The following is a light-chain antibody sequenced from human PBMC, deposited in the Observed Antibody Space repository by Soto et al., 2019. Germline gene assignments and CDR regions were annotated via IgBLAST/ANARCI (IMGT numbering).Light chain of an antibody. J-gene: IGLJ2*01. CDR2: DVT. Sequence: QSALTQPASVSGSPGQSITISCTGTSSDVGGFNYVSWYQQHPGKVPKLMSYDVTKRPSGVSDRFSASKSGNTASLTISGLPAEDEADYYCSSYTSSSTPVVFGGGTKLTVL. CDR1: SSDVGGFNY. CDR3: SSYTSSSTPVV. V-gene: IGLV2-14*03.